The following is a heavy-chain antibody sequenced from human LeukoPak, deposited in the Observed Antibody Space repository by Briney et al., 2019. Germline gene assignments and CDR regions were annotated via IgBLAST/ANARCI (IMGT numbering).Heavy chain of an antibody. CDR3: ARDQELFDY. V-gene: IGHV3-30-3*01. CDR2: ISYDGSNK. J-gene: IGHJ4*02. CDR1: GFTFSSYA. Sequence: GGSLRLSCAASGFTFSSYAMHWVRQAPGKGLEWVAVISYDGSNKYYADSVKGRFTISRDNSKNTLYLQMNSLRAEDTAVYYCARDQELFDYWGQGTLVTVSS. D-gene: IGHD1-7*01.